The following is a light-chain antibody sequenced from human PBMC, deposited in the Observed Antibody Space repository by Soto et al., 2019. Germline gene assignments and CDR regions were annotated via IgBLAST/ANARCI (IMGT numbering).Light chain of an antibody. Sequence: EIVLTQSPGTLSLSPGERATLSCRASQSVRSRYLAWYQQKPGQGPRLLISGSSSRPPGIPDRVSGSGSGTEFTLTISRLEPEDFAVYYCQQYGTSPQTFGQGTKVEIK. CDR2: GSS. CDR3: QQYGTSPQT. V-gene: IGKV3-20*01. J-gene: IGKJ1*01. CDR1: QSVRSRY.